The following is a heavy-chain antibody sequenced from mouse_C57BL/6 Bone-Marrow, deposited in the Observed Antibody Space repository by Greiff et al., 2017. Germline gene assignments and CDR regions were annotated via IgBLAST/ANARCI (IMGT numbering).Heavy chain of an antibody. CDR2: INPCSGDT. CDR1: GYTFTSYW. CDR3: ARSRWLLLWFAY. Sequence: VQLKESGAELAKPGASVKLSCKASGYTFTSYWMHWVKQRPGQGLEWIGYINPCSGDTKYNEKFKGKATLTADKSSSTAYMQLSRLTYDDSAVYYCARSRWLLLWFAYWGQGTMVTVSA. V-gene: IGHV1-7*01. D-gene: IGHD2-3*01. J-gene: IGHJ3*01.